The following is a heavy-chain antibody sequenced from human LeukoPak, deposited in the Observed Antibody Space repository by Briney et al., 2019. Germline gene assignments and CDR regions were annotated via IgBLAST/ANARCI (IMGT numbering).Heavy chain of an antibody. D-gene: IGHD2/OR15-2a*01. CDR1: GGSISNYY. Sequence: SETLSLTCSVSGGSISNYYWHWIRQPAGKGLEWIGRIYASGSTNYNPSLKSRVTISMDKSKNHFSLSLKSVTAADTGFYYCARDFYGDDGHHPFDYWGQGIQVTVSS. V-gene: IGHV4-4*07. CDR2: IYASGST. CDR3: ARDFYGDDGHHPFDY. J-gene: IGHJ4*02.